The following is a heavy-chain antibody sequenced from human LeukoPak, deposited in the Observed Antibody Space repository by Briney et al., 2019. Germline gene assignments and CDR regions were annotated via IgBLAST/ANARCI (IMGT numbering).Heavy chain of an antibody. V-gene: IGHV4-39*01. CDR3: ARLPTITFFDY. D-gene: IGHD5-12*01. J-gene: IGHJ4*02. Sequence: GSLRLSCAASGFTFSSYEMNWVRQAPGKGLEWIGSIYYSGSTSYNPSLKSRVTISVDTSKNQFSLKLSSVTAADTAVYYCARLPTITFFDYWGQGTLVTVSS. CDR2: IYYSGST. CDR1: GFTFSSYE.